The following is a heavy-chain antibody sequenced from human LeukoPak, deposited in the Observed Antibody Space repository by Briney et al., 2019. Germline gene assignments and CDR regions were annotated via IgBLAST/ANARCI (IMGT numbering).Heavy chain of an antibody. CDR3: ARVGDYYYYFIHV. V-gene: IGHV3-23*01. Sequence: GGSLRLSCAASGFTFSSYAMSWVRQAPGKGLEWVSAISGSGGSTYYADSVKGRFTISRDNAKNSLYLQMNSLRAEDTAVYYCARVGDYYYYFIHVWGKGTTVTISS. J-gene: IGHJ6*03. CDR2: ISGSGGST. CDR1: GFTFSSYA.